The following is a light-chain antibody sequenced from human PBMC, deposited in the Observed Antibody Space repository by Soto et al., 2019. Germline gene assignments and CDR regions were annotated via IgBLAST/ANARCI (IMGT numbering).Light chain of an antibody. CDR1: QSISSW. V-gene: IGKV1-5*03. J-gene: IGKJ1*01. Sequence: DIQMTQSPSTLSASIGDRVTITCRASQSISSWLAWYQQKPGKAPKLLIYKASTLQSGVPSRFRGSGSGTEFTLTISSLQPDDFATYYCQHYNCYSEAFGQGTKVEFK. CDR2: KAS. CDR3: QHYNCYSEA.